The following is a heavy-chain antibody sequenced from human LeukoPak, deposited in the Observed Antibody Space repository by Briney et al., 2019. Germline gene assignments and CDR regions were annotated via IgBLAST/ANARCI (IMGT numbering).Heavy chain of an antibody. J-gene: IGHJ4*02. Sequence: GGSLRLSCVASGFTFSTFSMSWVRQAPGKGLEWVANIKQDGSEKYCVDSVKGRFTISRDNAKNSLYLQMNSLRAEDTAVYYCATVSYDFVWGSWGQGTLVTVSP. CDR2: IKQDGSEK. D-gene: IGHD3-16*01. CDR1: GFTFSTFS. V-gene: IGHV3-7*01. CDR3: ATVSYDFVWGS.